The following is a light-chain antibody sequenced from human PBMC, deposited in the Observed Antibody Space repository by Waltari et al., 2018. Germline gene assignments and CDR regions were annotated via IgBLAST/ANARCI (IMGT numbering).Light chain of an antibody. V-gene: IGLV2-8*01. CDR2: DVS. CDR3: SSYAGSSNWV. J-gene: IGLJ3*02. Sequence: QSALTHPPSASGSPGQSVAISCTGTSSDVGTYNHVSWYQQHPGKAPELMIFDVSKRPSGVPDRFSGSKSGNTASLTVSGLQATDEADYYCSSYAGSSNWVFGGGTKLTVL. CDR1: SSDVGTYNH.